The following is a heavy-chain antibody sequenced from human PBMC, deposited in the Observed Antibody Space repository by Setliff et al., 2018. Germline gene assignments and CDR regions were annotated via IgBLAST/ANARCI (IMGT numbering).Heavy chain of an antibody. D-gene: IGHD5-12*01. CDR2: IKQDGSEK. J-gene: IGHJ6*02. CDR1: GFTFSTYA. Sequence: LRLSCAASGFTFSTYAMHWVRQAPGKGLEWVANIKQDGSEKDYVDSVKGRLAISRDNAKKSLYLQMNSLRAEDTAVYYCARGSGYLTSFYYYYYGMDVWGQGTTVTVSS. CDR3: ARGSGYLTSFYYYYYGMDV. V-gene: IGHV3-7*01.